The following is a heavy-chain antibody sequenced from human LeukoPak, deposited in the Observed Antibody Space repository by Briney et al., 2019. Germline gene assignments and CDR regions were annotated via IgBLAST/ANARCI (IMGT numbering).Heavy chain of an antibody. Sequence: PSETLSLTCAVYGGSFSGYYWSWIRQPPGKGLEWIGSIYYSGSTYYNPSLKSRVTISADTSKNQFSLKLSSVTAADTAVYYCARRIIVATIDHWGQGTLVTVSS. V-gene: IGHV4-34*01. CDR2: IYYSGST. D-gene: IGHD5-12*01. CDR1: GGSFSGYY. J-gene: IGHJ4*02. CDR3: ARRIIVATIDH.